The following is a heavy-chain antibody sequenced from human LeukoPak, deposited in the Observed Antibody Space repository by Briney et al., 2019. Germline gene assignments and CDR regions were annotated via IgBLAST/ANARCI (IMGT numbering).Heavy chain of an antibody. V-gene: IGHV1-46*01. CDR1: GYIFTSYF. D-gene: IGHD1-26*01. CDR3: ARAGGTYLGYWYFDL. J-gene: IGHJ2*01. CDR2: INPSGGNT. Sequence: GASVKVSCKASGYIFTSYFMHWVRQAPGQGLEWMGIINPSGGNTNYAQKFQGRVTMTRDTSTSTVYMELSSLTSEDTALYYCARAGGTYLGYWYFDLWGRGTLVTVSS.